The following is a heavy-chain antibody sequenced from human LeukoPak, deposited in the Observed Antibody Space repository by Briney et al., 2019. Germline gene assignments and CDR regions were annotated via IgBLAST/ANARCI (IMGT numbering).Heavy chain of an antibody. CDR2: ISSSGSTI. D-gene: IGHD5-24*01. J-gene: IGHJ6*03. V-gene: IGHV3-48*03. CDR1: GFTFSSYE. CDR3: ARVGRDGYNYVEGYYYYMDV. Sequence: PGGSLRLSCAASGFTFSSYEMNWVRQAPGKGLEWVSYISSSGSTIYYADSVKGRFTISRDNAQNSLYLQMNSLRAEDTAVYYCARVGRDGYNYVEGYYYYMDVWGKGTTVTISS.